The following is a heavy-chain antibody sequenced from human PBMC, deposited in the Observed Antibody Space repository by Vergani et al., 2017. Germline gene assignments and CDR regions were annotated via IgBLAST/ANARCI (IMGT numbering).Heavy chain of an antibody. Sequence: EVQLLESGGGLVQPGGSLRLSCAASGFTFSSYAMSWVRQAPGKGLEWVSAISGSDGSTYYEDSVKGRFTISRDNSKNTLSLQMNSLTAEDTAIYYCAGPQGTSAYYYGGFDYWGQGILVTVSS. CDR1: GFTFSSYA. CDR2: ISGSDGST. J-gene: IGHJ4*02. V-gene: IGHV3-23*01. D-gene: IGHD3-22*01. CDR3: AGPQGTSAYYYGGFDY.